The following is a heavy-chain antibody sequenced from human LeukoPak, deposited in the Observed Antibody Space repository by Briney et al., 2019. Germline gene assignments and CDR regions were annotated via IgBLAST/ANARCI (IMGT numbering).Heavy chain of an antibody. V-gene: IGHV3-23*01. CDR2: ITSGGSP. J-gene: IGHJ3*01. CDR1: GFTFSNYA. Sequence: GGSLRLSCAASGFTFSNYAVMWVRQAPGQGLEWVSAITSGGSPRYADSVKGRFTISRDNSKNTLYLQMNSLKTEDTAQYFCARDPNGDYIGAFEFWGQGTGVTVPS. CDR3: ARDPNGDYIGAFEF. D-gene: IGHD4-17*01.